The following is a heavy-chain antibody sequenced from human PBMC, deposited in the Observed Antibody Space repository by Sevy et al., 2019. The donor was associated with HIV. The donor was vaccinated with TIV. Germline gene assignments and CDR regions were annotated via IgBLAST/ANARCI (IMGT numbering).Heavy chain of an antibody. Sequence: GGSLRLSCAASGFTFSSYSMNWVRQAPGKGLEWVSSISSSSSYIYYADSVKGRFTISRDNSKNSLYLQMNSLRAEDTAVYYCARGGDYSSSSFDDYWGQGTLVTVSS. CDR3: ARGGDYSSSSFDDY. D-gene: IGHD6-6*01. J-gene: IGHJ4*02. CDR2: ISSSSSYI. V-gene: IGHV3-21*01. CDR1: GFTFSSYS.